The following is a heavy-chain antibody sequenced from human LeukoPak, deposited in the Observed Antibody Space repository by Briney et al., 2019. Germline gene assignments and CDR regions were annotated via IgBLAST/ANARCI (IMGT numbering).Heavy chain of an antibody. CDR3: ARLPGVVVVPAAIVFRSLGTFGY. CDR2: IYPGDSDT. Sequence: GESLKISCKGSGYSFTSYWIGWVRQMPGKGLEWMGIIYPGDSDTRYSPSFQGQVTISADKSISTAYLQWSSLKASDTAMYYCARLPGVVVVPAAIVFRSLGTFGYWGQGTLVTVSS. CDR1: GYSFTSYW. J-gene: IGHJ4*02. D-gene: IGHD2-2*02. V-gene: IGHV5-51*01.